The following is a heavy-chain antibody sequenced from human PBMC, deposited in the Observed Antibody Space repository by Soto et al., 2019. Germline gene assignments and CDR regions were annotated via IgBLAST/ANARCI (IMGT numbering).Heavy chain of an antibody. D-gene: IGHD3-10*02. Sequence: QITLKESGPTLVKPTQTLTLTCTFSGFSLSTSGVGVGWIRQPPGKALEWLGFIYWDEDKRYSPSLKSRLTITTATSKSKVVLTITNLAPVDTATYYCANVFTSLAPFDSWGQGTLVTVS. CDR3: ANVFTSLAPFDS. CDR2: IYWDEDK. CDR1: GFSLSTSGVG. J-gene: IGHJ4*02. V-gene: IGHV2-5*02.